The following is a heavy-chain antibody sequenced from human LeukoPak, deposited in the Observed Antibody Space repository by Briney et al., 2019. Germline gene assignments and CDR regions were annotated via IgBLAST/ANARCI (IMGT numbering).Heavy chain of an antibody. Sequence: SETLSLTCTVSGGSISSYYWSWIRQPPGKGLEWIGYIYYSGSTNYNPSLKSRVTISVDTSKNQFSLKLSSVTAADTAVYYCARVLSIAARPPRVGAFDIWGQGTMVTVSS. J-gene: IGHJ3*02. CDR3: ARVLSIAARPPRVGAFDI. CDR1: GGSISSYY. V-gene: IGHV4-59*12. CDR2: IYYSGST. D-gene: IGHD6-6*01.